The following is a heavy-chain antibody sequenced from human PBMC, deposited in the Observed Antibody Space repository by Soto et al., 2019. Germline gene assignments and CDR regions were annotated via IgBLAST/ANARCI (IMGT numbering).Heavy chain of an antibody. Sequence: VASVKVSCKASGYTFTNYGISWVRQAPGQGLEWMGWINVYNGNTKYAQKVQGRVTMTTDTSTSTAYMELRSLRSEDTAVYYCARAQDYYDSSARAFDLWGQGKMVTVS. J-gene: IGHJ3*01. CDR2: INVYNGNT. CDR1: GYTFTNYG. CDR3: ARAQDYYDSSARAFDL. D-gene: IGHD3-22*01. V-gene: IGHV1-18*01.